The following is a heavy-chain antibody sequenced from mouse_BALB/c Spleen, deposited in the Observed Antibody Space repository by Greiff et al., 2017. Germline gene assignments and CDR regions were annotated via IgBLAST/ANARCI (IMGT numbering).Heavy chain of an antibody. J-gene: IGHJ4*01. D-gene: IGHD2-1*01. V-gene: IGHV1-9*01. CDR2: ILPGSGST. CDR1: GYTFSSYW. Sequence: QVQLKESGAELMKPGASVKISCKATGYTFSSYWIEWVKQRPGHGLEWIGEILPGSGSTNYNEKFKGKATFTADTSSNTAYMQLSSLTSEDSAVYYCAREGLYGNYRYYAMDYWGQGTSVTVSS. CDR3: AREGLYGNYRYYAMDY.